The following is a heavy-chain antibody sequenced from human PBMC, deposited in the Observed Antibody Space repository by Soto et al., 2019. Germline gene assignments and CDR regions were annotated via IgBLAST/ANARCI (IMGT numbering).Heavy chain of an antibody. Sequence: QVQLVQSGAEVKKPGSSVTVSCKTSGGTFSSNPFTWMRQAPGRGLEWMGEIMPVLGATNYAQNFQDRVTITADESTTTVYMELSSLRSEDTAVYYCARDADLDYWGQGTLVTVSS. CDR1: GGTFSSNP. CDR3: ARDADLDY. J-gene: IGHJ4*02. V-gene: IGHV1-69*01. CDR2: IMPVLGAT.